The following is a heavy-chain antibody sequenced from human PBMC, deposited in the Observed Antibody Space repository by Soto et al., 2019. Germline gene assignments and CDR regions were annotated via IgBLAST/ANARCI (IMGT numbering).Heavy chain of an antibody. CDR2: IIPIFGTA. D-gene: IGHD2-2*01. J-gene: IGHJ6*02. CDR3: ARPLGYCSSTSCYFVYYGMDV. Sequence: GASVKVSCKASGGTFSSYAISWVRQAPGQGLEWMGGIIPIFGTANYAQKFQGRVTITADESTSTAYMELSSLRSEDTAVYYCARPLGYCSSTSCYFVYYGMDVWGQGTTVTVSS. CDR1: GGTFSSYA. V-gene: IGHV1-69*13.